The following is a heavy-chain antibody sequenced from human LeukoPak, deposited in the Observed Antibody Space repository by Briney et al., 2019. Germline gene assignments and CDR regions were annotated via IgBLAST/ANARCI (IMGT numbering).Heavy chain of an antibody. CDR1: GFTLSSFV. CDR2: IWYDGSNK. CDR3: AKDRFGSFYYFDY. V-gene: IGHV3-30*02. D-gene: IGHD3-3*01. J-gene: IGHJ4*02. Sequence: GGSLRLSCAAAGFTLSSFVMHWVRQAPGKGLEWVAFIWYDGSNKYYADSVKGRFTISRDNSKNTLYLQMNSLRAEDTAVYYCAKDRFGSFYYFDYWGQGTLVTVSS.